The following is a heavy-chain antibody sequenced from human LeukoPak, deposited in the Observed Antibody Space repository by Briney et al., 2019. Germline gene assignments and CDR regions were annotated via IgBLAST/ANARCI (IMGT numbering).Heavy chain of an antibody. CDR3: AKDLRAYYYDSSALAY. Sequence: GGSLRLSCAASGFTFSSYGMHWARQAPGKGLEWVAFIRYDGSNKYYADSVKGRFTISRDNSKNTLYLQMNSLRAEDTAVYYCAKDLRAYYYDSSALAYWGQGTLVTVSS. CDR1: GFTFSSYG. J-gene: IGHJ4*02. D-gene: IGHD3-22*01. V-gene: IGHV3-30*02. CDR2: IRYDGSNK.